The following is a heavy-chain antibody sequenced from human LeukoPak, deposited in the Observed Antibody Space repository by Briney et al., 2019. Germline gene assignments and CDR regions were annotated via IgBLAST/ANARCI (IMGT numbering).Heavy chain of an antibody. V-gene: IGHV4-39*07. CDR3: ARGCSSTSCYSGDAFDI. CDR1: GGSISSIYFY. CDR2: IYYSGNT. D-gene: IGHD2-2*02. J-gene: IGHJ3*02. Sequence: SETLSLTCTVPGGSISSIYFYWAWIRQPPGKGLEWIGSIYYSGNTYYNPSLKSRVTISVDTSKNQFSLKLSSVTAADTAVYYCARGCSSTSCYSGDAFDIWGQGTMVTVSS.